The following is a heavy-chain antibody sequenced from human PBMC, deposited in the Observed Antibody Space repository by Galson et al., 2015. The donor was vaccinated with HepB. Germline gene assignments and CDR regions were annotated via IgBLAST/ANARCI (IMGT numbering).Heavy chain of an antibody. Sequence: SVKVSCKASGYTFTSLGISWVRQAPGQGLEWMGWISPYHDNTNYVQKYQGRVTMTTDTSTSTAYMELRSLTSDDTAVYYCASGYSYGRDPDPYYYGLDVWGQGTTVTVSS. J-gene: IGHJ6*02. CDR1: GYTFTSLG. CDR2: ISPYHDNT. V-gene: IGHV1-18*04. CDR3: ASGYSYGRDPDPYYYGLDV. D-gene: IGHD5-18*01.